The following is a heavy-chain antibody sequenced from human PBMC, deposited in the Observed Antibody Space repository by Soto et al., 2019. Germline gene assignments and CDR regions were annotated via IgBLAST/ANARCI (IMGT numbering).Heavy chain of an antibody. CDR1: GDSVSSGSYY. J-gene: IGHJ4*02. D-gene: IGHD3-22*01. CDR3: ARTNSRGHWAAWY. V-gene: IGHV4-61*01. CDR2: FHNGGGT. Sequence: SETLSLTCTVSGDSVSSGSYYWSWIRQPPGKGLEWIGNFHNGGGTDYNPSFKSRVTISVDTSKNQFSLKLSSVIAADTAVYYCARTNSRGHWAAWYWGQGTLVTVSS.